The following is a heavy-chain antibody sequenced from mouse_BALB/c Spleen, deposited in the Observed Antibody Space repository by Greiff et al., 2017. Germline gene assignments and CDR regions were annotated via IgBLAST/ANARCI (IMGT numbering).Heavy chain of an antibody. Sequence: VQRVESGPGLVQPSQSLSITCTVSGFSLTSYGVHWVRQSPGKGLGWLGVLWSGGSTDYNSAFISRLSISKDNSKSQVFFKMNSLQANDTAIYYCARGHYDYLDDWGQGTTLTVSS. CDR3: ARGHYDYLDD. J-gene: IGHJ2*01. D-gene: IGHD2-1*01. CDR2: LWSGGST. CDR1: GFSLTSYG. V-gene: IGHV2-2*02.